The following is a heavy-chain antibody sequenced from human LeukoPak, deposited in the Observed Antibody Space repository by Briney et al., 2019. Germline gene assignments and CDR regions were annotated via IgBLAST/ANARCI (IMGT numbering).Heavy chain of an antibody. D-gene: IGHD5-18*01. CDR2: IKGDGSEK. V-gene: IGHV3-7*01. CDR3: AKDPYSYGSYFDY. CDR1: GFTFSAYW. Sequence: PGGSLRLSCAASGFTFSAYWMSWVRQAPGKGLEWVANIKGDGSEKYYVDSVKGQFTISRDNSKNTLYLQMNSLRAEDTAVYYCAKDPYSYGSYFDYWGQGTLVTVSS. J-gene: IGHJ4*02.